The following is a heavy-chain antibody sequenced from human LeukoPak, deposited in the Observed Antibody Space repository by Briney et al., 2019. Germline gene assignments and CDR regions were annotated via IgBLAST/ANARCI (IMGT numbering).Heavy chain of an antibody. CDR1: GYTFTGYY. CDR2: INPNSGGT. Sequence: ASVKVSCKASGYTFTGYYMHWVRQAPGQGLEWMGRINPNSGGTNYAQKFQGRVTMTRNTSISTAYMELSSLRSEDTAVYYCARADYYGSGSYYNLCGYWGQGTLVTVSS. D-gene: IGHD3-10*01. CDR3: ARADYYGSGSYYNLCGY. J-gene: IGHJ4*02. V-gene: IGHV1-2*06.